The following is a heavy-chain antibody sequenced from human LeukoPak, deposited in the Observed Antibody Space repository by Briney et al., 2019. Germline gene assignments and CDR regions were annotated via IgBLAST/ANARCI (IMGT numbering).Heavy chain of an antibody. Sequence: GESLKISCQTSGHNFINYWIGWVRQMPGKGLEWMGIIYPGDSDTRYSPSFQGQVTISADKSISTAYLQWSSLKASDTAMYYCARQDGRYGGSDYWGQGTLVTVSS. D-gene: IGHD4-23*01. CDR2: IYPGDSDT. J-gene: IGHJ4*02. CDR3: ARQDGRYGGSDY. V-gene: IGHV5-51*01. CDR1: GHNFINYW.